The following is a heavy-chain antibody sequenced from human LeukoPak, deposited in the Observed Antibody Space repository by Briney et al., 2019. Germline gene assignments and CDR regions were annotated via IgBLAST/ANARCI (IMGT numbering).Heavy chain of an antibody. V-gene: IGHV3-7*01. Sequence: GGSLRLSCAASGFTFSNYWMSWVRQAPGKGLEWVANIKTDGSEKYYVDSMKGRFTISRDNARTSLYLQMNSLRAEDTAVYYCARYDFWSGYFFDYWGQGTLVTVSS. D-gene: IGHD3-3*01. CDR1: GFTFSNYW. CDR3: ARYDFWSGYFFDY. CDR2: IKTDGSEK. J-gene: IGHJ4*02.